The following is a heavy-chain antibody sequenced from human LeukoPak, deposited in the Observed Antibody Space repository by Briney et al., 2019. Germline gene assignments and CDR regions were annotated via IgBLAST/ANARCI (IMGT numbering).Heavy chain of an antibody. CDR2: VSYLGDDQ. Sequence: PGGSLRLSCAASGFTFSSYGIHWVPQSPGKALEGVAVVSYLGDDQFYAESVKARFTISRDNSKKTVFLQMNSLRGEDTALYYCAKDRSSGPHYYYGLDVWGRGTTVSVSS. D-gene: IGHD6-25*01. CDR1: GFTFSSYG. CDR3: AKDRSSGPHYYYGLDV. V-gene: IGHV3-30*18. J-gene: IGHJ6*02.